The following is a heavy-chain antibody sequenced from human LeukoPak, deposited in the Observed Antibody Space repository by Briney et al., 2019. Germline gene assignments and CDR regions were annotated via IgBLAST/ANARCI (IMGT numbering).Heavy chain of an antibody. CDR2: INPSGGST. Sequence: ASVKVSCKASGYTFTSYYMHWVRQAPGQGLEWMGIINPSGGSTSYAQKFQGRVTMTRDTSTSTVYMELSSLRSEDTAVYYCARGGSSGRYYYYYYGMDVWGQGTTVTVSS. V-gene: IGHV1-46*01. CDR3: ARGGSSGRYYYYYYGMDV. D-gene: IGHD6-19*01. J-gene: IGHJ6*02. CDR1: GYTFTSYY.